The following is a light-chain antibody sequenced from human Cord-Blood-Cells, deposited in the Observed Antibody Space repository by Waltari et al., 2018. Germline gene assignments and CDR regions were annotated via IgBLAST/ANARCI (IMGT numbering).Light chain of an antibody. CDR1: SSDVGSYNL. V-gene: IGLV2-23*02. CDR3: CSYAGSSPVV. Sequence: QSALTQPASVSGSPGQSITISCPGTSSDVGSYNLVSWYQQHPGKAPTHVIYEVSKRPSGVSNRFSGSKSGNTASLTISGLQAEDEADYYCCSYAGSSPVVFGGGTKLTVL. CDR2: EVS. J-gene: IGLJ2*01.